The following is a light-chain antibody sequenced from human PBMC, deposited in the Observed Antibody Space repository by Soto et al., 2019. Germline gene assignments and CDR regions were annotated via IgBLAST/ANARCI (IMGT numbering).Light chain of an antibody. V-gene: IGLV1-47*01. J-gene: IGLJ1*01. CDR1: SSKFGSNY. CDR3: AAWDDSLSAFYV. CDR2: RNN. Sequence: SVLTQPPSASGTPGQRVTISCSGNSSKFGSNYVYWYQQLPGTAPKLLIYRNNQRPSGVPDRFSGSKSGTSASLAISGLRSEDEADHYCAAWDDSLSAFYVFGTGTKVTVL.